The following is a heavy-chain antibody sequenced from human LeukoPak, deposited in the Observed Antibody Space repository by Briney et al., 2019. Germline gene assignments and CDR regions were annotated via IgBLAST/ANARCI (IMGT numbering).Heavy chain of an antibody. D-gene: IGHD2-2*01. CDR2: IYHSGST. Sequence: SETLSLTCIVSGYSISSGYYWGWIRQPPGKGLEWIGSIYHSGSTYYNPSLKSRVAISVDTSKNQFSLKLSSVTAADTAVYYCAREVVVPAAIDYWGQGTLVAVSS. J-gene: IGHJ4*02. CDR1: GYSISSGYY. V-gene: IGHV4-38-2*02. CDR3: AREVVVPAAIDY.